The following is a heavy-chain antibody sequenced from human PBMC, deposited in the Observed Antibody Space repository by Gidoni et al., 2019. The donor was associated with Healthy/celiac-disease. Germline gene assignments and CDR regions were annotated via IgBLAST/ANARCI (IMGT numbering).Heavy chain of an antibody. V-gene: IGHV1-69*01. D-gene: IGHD3-22*01. J-gene: IGHJ4*02. Sequence: QVQLVQSGAEVKKPGSSVKVSCKASGGTFSSYAISWVRQAPGQGLEWMGGIIPIFGTANYAQKFQGRVTITADESTSTAYMELSSLRSEDTAVYYCAREIGPWSRVITPRREDYFDYWGQGTLVTVSS. CDR3: AREIGPWSRVITPRREDYFDY. CDR1: GGTFSSYA. CDR2: IIPIFGTA.